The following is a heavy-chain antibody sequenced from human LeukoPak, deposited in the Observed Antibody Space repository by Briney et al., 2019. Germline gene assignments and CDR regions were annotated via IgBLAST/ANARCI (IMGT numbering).Heavy chain of an antibody. Sequence: PGGSLRLSCAASGFTFYTYAMNWVRQAPGKGLECVSLIHADGSTSYADSVKGRFTISRDNSKNTLHLQMNSLRAEDTAVYFCASDPLYWGLGTLVTVSS. CDR3: ASDPLY. CDR2: IHADGST. V-gene: IGHV3-23*01. CDR1: GFTFYTYA. J-gene: IGHJ4*02.